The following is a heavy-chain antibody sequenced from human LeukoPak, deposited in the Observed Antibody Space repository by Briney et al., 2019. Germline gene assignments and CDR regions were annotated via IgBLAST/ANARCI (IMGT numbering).Heavy chain of an antibody. CDR2: ISGGST. V-gene: IGHV3-38-3*01. CDR1: GFTVSSNE. D-gene: IGHD2-15*01. CDR3: AKSPVSSCRGSFCYPFDY. J-gene: IGHJ4*02. Sequence: GGSLRLSCAASGFTVSSNEMRWVRQAPGKGLEWVSSISGGSTYYADSVKGRFTISRDNSRNTLYLQMNTLRAEDTAVYFCAKSPVSSCRGSFCYPFDYWGQGNLVTVSS.